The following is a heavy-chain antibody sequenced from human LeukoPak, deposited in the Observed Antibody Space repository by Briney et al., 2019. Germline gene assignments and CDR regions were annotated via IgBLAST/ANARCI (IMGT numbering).Heavy chain of an antibody. CDR2: IKSNSDGGTS. J-gene: IGHJ4*02. CDR3: TTNLYSSSVGY. D-gene: IGHD6-13*01. V-gene: IGHV3-15*01. CDR1: GFPLSHSW. Sequence: GGSLRLSCAASGFPLSHSWMSWVRQAPGKGLEWLGLIKSNSDGGTSDYAAPVKGRFSFSRDDSKNTLYLHMDSLKTDDTGVYYCTTNLYSSSVGYWGQGTRVTVTS.